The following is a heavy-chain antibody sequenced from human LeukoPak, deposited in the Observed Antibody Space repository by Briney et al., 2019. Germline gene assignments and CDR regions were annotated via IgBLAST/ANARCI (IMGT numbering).Heavy chain of an antibody. J-gene: IGHJ6*03. CDR3: ARKLRYFDWLRVDYYYYYMDV. Sequence: SSETLSLTCTVSGGSISSDRYYWSWVRQAPGKGLEWVSGINWNGGSTGYADSVKGRFTISRDNAKNSLYLQMNSLRAEDTALYYCARKLRYFDWLRVDYYYYYMDVWGKGTTVTVSS. CDR1: GGSISSDRYY. CDR2: INWNGGST. V-gene: IGHV3-20*04. D-gene: IGHD3-9*01.